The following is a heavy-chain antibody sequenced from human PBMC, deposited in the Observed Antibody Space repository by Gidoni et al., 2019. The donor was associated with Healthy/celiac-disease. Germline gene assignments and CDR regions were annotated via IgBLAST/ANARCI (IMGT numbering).Heavy chain of an antibody. CDR3: AKDTYCSGVSCSLGPRI. Sequence: EVQLLESGGGVVQPGGSLRLSCAAAGITFSSYAMSWVLQAPGKGLEWVSAIRGSGGITYYADSGKGRFTISRDMSNNTLYLQMNSLRAEDTAVYYCAKDTYCSGVSCSLGPRIWGLGILVTVSS. J-gene: IGHJ4*02. CDR1: GITFSSYA. V-gene: IGHV3-23*01. D-gene: IGHD2-15*01. CDR2: IRGSGGIT.